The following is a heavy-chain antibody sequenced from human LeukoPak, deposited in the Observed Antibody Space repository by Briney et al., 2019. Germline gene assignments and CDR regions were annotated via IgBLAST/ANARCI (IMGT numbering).Heavy chain of an antibody. CDR3: ARGKIWFGEFGFDY. CDR1: GGSISVYY. J-gene: IGHJ4*02. CDR2: MYYTGST. Sequence: SETLSLTCTVSGGSISVYYCNWIRQPPGKGLDCIGYMYYTGSTNYNPSLKSRLSISVDTSKNQLSLKLSSVTAADTAVYYCARGKIWFGEFGFDYWGQGTLVTVSS. D-gene: IGHD3-10*01. V-gene: IGHV4-59*12.